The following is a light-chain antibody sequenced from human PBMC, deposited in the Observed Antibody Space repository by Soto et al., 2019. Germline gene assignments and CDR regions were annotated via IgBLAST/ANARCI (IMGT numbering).Light chain of an antibody. CDR3: QRYNSFSWA. J-gene: IGKJ2*01. CDR1: QSISNW. CDR2: KAS. V-gene: IGKV1-5*03. Sequence: DIQMTQSPSTLSASVGARVTITCRASQSISNWLAWYQQKAGKAPKLLIYKASSLESGVPSRFSGSGSGTEFTLTISSLQPDDFATYSCQRYNSFSWAFGQGTKLEIK.